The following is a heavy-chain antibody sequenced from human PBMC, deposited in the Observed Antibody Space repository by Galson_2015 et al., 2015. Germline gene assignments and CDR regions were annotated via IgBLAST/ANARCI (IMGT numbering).Heavy chain of an antibody. CDR3: ARDGAAYCGSDCFSTAFDV. CDR2: VIPKFGTS. Sequence: SVKVSCKASGGSFSSYGISWVRHVPGQGLEWMGTVIPKFGTSNYAQTFRGRVTITAAYMELSSLRSDDTAVYYCARDGAAYCGSDCFSTAFDVWGQGTMVTVSA. V-gene: IGHV1-69*13. D-gene: IGHD2-21*01. J-gene: IGHJ3*01. CDR1: GGSFSSYG.